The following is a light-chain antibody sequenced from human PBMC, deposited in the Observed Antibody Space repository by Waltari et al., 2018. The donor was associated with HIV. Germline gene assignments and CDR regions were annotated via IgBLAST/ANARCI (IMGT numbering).Light chain of an antibody. CDR3: TSYTTTATLV. J-gene: IGLJ3*02. CDR1: SSAFGFANS. CDR2: RVK. V-gene: IGLV2-14*03. Sequence: QSVLPQPASVSGSPGQSVTISCTGTSSAFGFANSAPWYQQHPGKVPTNIIYRVKRRPSGVSDRFSGSKSGNTASLTISGLQSEDEADYYCTSYTTTATLVFGGGTKLTVL.